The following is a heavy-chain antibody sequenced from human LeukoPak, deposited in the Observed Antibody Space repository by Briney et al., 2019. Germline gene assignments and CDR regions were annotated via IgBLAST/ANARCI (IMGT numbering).Heavy chain of an antibody. V-gene: IGHV5-51*01. CDR3: GMSGDRVPLQDDVFDV. D-gene: IGHD1-26*01. CDR2: IYPGDSGP. CDR1: GSSFTSYC. Sequence: GASLKISCKVSGSSFTSYCIGWVRQMPGKGLEWMGIIYPGDSGPTYSPSFQGQVTISVDKSINTAYLQWSSLQASDTAMYYCGMSGDRVPLQDDVFDVWGQGTMVTVST. J-gene: IGHJ3*01.